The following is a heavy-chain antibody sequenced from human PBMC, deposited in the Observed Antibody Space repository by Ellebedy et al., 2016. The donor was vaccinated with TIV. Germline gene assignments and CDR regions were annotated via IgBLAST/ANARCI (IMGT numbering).Heavy chain of an antibody. J-gene: IGHJ4*02. V-gene: IGHV3-30*18. CDR2: ISYDGSNK. CDR3: AKDSGYCSGGSCYSFDY. D-gene: IGHD2-15*01. Sequence: GGSLRLXCAASGFTFSSKGMHWVRQAPGKGLEWVAGISYDGSNKYYADSVKGRLTISRDNSKNTLYLQMNSLRAEDTAVYYCAKDSGYCSGGSCYSFDYWGQGTLVTVSS. CDR1: GFTFSSKG.